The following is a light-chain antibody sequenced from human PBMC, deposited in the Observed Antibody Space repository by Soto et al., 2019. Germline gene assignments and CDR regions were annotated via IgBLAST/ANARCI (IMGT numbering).Light chain of an antibody. CDR1: QSVTSNY. CDR2: IAS. Sequence: EIVLTQSPGTLSSFAGERATLSCRATQSVTSNYLAWYQQKPGQAPRLLIYIASSRDTGIPDRFSGSGSGTDFTLTISRLQPEDSAAYYCQQYGCSPWTFGQGTKVEIK. J-gene: IGKJ1*01. V-gene: IGKV3-20*01. CDR3: QQYGCSPWT.